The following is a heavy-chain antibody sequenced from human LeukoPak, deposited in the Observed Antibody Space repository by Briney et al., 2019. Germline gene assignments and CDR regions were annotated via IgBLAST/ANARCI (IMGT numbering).Heavy chain of an antibody. V-gene: IGHV3-48*04. J-gene: IGHJ4*02. CDR3: ARDYYDSSGYPSRSLWY. CDR1: GFTFSSYS. D-gene: IGHD3-22*01. Sequence: GGSLRLSCAASGFTFSSYSMNWVRQAPGKGLEWVSYISSSSSTIYYADSVKGRFTISRDNAKNSLYLQMNSLRAEDTAVYYCARDYYDSSGYPSRSLWYWGQGTLVTVSS. CDR2: ISSSSSTI.